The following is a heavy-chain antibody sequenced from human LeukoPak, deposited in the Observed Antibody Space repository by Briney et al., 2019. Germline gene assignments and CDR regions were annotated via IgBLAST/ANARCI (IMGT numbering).Heavy chain of an antibody. D-gene: IGHD4-11*01. Sequence: GESLKISCKASGYSFTNYWIGWGRQKPGEGLEWMGIIYPGDSKTTYNPSFEGQVTISADKSVNTAYLSLQASDTAIYYCARQRGTTVTTSWFDPWGQGTLVTVSS. CDR2: IYPGDSKT. V-gene: IGHV5-51*01. CDR3: ARQRGTTVTTSWFDP. CDR1: GYSFTNYW. J-gene: IGHJ5*02.